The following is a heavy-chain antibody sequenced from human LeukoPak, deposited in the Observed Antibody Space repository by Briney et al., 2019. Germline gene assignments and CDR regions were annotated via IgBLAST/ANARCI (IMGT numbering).Heavy chain of an antibody. CDR1: GFTFSSYA. V-gene: IGHV3-30*02. Sequence: GGSLRLSCAASGFTFSSYAMHWVRQAPGKGLEWVAFIRYDGSNKYNADSVKGRFTISRDNSKNTLYLQMNSLRAEDTAVYYCAKDPYSNYGYFDYWGQGTLVTVSS. CDR3: AKDPYSNYGYFDY. CDR2: IRYDGSNK. D-gene: IGHD4-11*01. J-gene: IGHJ4*02.